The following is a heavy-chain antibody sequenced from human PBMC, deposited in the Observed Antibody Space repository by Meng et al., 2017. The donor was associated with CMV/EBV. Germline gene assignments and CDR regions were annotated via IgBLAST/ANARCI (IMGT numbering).Heavy chain of an antibody. J-gene: IGHJ6*02. CDR3: AKGKGSRLYGMDV. CDR1: GFTFSSYA. V-gene: IGHV3-30*02. D-gene: IGHD1-26*01. Sequence: GESLKISCAASGFTFSSYAMSWVRQAPGKGLEWVAFIRYDGSNKYYADSVKGRFTISRDNSKNTLYLQMNSLRAEDTAVYYCAKGKGSRLYGMDVWGQGTTVTVSS. CDR2: IRYDGSNK.